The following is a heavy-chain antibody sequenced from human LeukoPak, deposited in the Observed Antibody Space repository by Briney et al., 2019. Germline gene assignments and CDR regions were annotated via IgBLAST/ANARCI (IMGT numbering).Heavy chain of an antibody. CDR1: GFTFSGYW. CDR3: ARMGTTSSGWPEAFDY. D-gene: IGHD6-25*01. Sequence: GGSLRLSCAASGFTFSGYWMNWVRQAPGKGLEWLANIKQDASEKYYVDSVKGRFTISRDNAKNSLSLQMNSLRAEDTAVYYCARMGTTSSGWPEAFDYWGRGTLVTVSS. CDR2: IKQDASEK. V-gene: IGHV3-7*01. J-gene: IGHJ4*01.